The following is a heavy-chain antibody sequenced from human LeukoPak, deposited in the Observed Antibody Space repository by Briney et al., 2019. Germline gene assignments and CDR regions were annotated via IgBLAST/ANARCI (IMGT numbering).Heavy chain of an antibody. D-gene: IGHD3-22*01. CDR1: GYTFTSYW. Sequence: GESLKVSCKGSGYTFTSYWIGWVRQMPGKGLEWMGIIYPGDSDTRYSPSFQGQVTISADKSISTAYLQWSSLKASDTAMYYCARHTYYYDSGGNYYLDYWGQGTLVTVSS. CDR3: ARHTYYYDSGGNYYLDY. J-gene: IGHJ4*02. CDR2: IYPGDSDT. V-gene: IGHV5-51*01.